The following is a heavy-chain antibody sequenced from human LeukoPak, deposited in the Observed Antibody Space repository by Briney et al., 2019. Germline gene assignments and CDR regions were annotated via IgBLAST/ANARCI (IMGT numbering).Heavy chain of an antibody. V-gene: IGHV3-23*01. Sequence: ETLSLTCAVYGGSFSGYYWSWVRQAPGKGLEWVSAISGSGGSTYYADSVKGRFTISRDNSKNTLYLQMNSLRAEDTAVYYCAKEISSLGAFDIWGQGTMVTVSS. CDR2: ISGSGGST. D-gene: IGHD1-26*01. J-gene: IGHJ3*02. CDR1: GGSFSGYY. CDR3: AKEISSLGAFDI.